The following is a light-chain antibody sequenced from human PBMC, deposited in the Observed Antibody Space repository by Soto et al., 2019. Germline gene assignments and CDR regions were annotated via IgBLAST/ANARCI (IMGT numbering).Light chain of an antibody. J-gene: IGKJ5*01. CDR2: AAS. Sequence: EILVTQSAGTLSLSPGERSTLSCRASQNIRSSYFAWFQQKPGQPPRLLIYAASTRATGIPDRFSGSGSGTDFTLTISSLEPEDFAVYYCQQYARSITFGQGTRLEIK. V-gene: IGKV3-20*01. CDR3: QQYARSIT. CDR1: QNIRSSY.